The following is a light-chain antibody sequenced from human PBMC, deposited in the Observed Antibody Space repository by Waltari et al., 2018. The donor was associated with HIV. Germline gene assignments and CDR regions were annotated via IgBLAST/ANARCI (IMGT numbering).Light chain of an antibody. V-gene: IGKV1-39*01. CDR1: QSISSY. CDR3: QQSYSRT. Sequence: IKMTHPPSSLSESVGDRFTITCRASQSISSYLNWYQQKPGKAPKLLIYAASSLQSGVPSRFSGSGSGTDFTLTISSLQPEDFATYYCQQSYSRTFGQGTKVEIK. J-gene: IGKJ1*01. CDR2: AAS.